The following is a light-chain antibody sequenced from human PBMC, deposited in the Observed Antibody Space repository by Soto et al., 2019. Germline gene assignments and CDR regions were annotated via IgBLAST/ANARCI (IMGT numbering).Light chain of an antibody. Sequence: EIVMTQSPASLSVSPGDGASLSCWASQSVASNVAWYQQKPGQGPRLLIHGASTRAAGVPARFSGSGSGTDFTLTISSLQSVDFAVYFCQQYHNWPPQYTFGQGTELQIK. CDR2: GAS. J-gene: IGKJ2*01. V-gene: IGKV3-15*01. CDR1: QSVASN. CDR3: QQYHNWPPQYT.